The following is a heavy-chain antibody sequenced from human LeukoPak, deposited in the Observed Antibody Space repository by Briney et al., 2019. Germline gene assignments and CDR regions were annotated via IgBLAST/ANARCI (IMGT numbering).Heavy chain of an antibody. D-gene: IGHD1-26*01. J-gene: IGHJ4*02. Sequence: ASVKVSCKASGYTFTGYYMHWVRQAPGQGLEWMGWINPNSGGTNYAQKFQGRVTMTEDTSTDTAYMELSSLRSEDTAVYYCATVLIVGAVYYFDYWGQGTLVTVSS. CDR2: INPNSGGT. CDR3: ATVLIVGAVYYFDY. CDR1: GYTFTGYY. V-gene: IGHV1-2*02.